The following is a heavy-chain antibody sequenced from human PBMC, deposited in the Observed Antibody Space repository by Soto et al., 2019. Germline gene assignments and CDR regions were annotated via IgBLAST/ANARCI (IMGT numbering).Heavy chain of an antibody. CDR3: ARSPSQYSSSWYYFDY. V-gene: IGHV4-59*08. D-gene: IGHD6-13*01. CDR2: IYYSGST. J-gene: IGHJ4*02. Sequence: PSETLSLTCTVPGGSIGSYYWSWIRQPPGKGLEWIGYIYYSGSTNFNPSLKSRVTISLDTSKNQFSLKLSSVTAADTAVYYCARSPSQYSSSWYYFDYWGQGILVTVSS. CDR1: GGSIGSYY.